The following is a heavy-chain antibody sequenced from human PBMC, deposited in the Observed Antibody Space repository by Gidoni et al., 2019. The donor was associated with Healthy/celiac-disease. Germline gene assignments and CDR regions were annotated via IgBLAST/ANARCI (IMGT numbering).Heavy chain of an antibody. V-gene: IGHV2-5*02. J-gene: IGHJ6*02. D-gene: IGHD3-3*01. CDR2: IYWDDDK. CDR3: AHRGLTSFGVVRGYGMDV. Sequence: QITLKESGPTLVKPTQTLTLTCTFSVFSLITIGVGVGWIRQPPGKAMEWLALIYWDDDKLYSQYLKSRLTITKETYKNQVVLTMTNMDPVDTATYYCAHRGLTSFGVVRGYGMDVWGQGTTVTVSS. CDR1: VFSLITIGVG.